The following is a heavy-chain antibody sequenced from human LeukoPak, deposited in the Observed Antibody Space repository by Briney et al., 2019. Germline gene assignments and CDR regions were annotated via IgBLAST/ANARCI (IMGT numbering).Heavy chain of an antibody. CDR2: ITSSSSTI. J-gene: IGHJ4*02. D-gene: IGHD4-23*01. V-gene: IGHV3-48*01. Sequence: AGGSLRLSCAASGFTFSSYNMNWVRQAPGKGLEWVSYITSSSSTIYYADSVKGRFTISRDNAKNSLYLQMNSLRAEDTAVYYCARETTVVTRWELFDYWGQGTLVTVSS. CDR1: GFTFSSYN. CDR3: ARETTVVTRWELFDY.